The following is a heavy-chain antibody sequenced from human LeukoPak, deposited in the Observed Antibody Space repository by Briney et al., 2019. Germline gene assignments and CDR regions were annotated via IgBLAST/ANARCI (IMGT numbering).Heavy chain of an antibody. CDR1: GFTFSSYA. CDR3: ARSAYSSSWPGRYFDL. V-gene: IGHV3-23*01. CDR2: ISGSGGST. D-gene: IGHD6-13*01. J-gene: IGHJ2*01. Sequence: GGSLRLPCAASGFTFSSYAMSWVRQAPGKGLEWVSAISGSGGSTYYADSVKGRFTISRDNSKNTLYLQMNSLRAEDTAVYYCARSAYSSSWPGRYFDLWGRGTLVTVSS.